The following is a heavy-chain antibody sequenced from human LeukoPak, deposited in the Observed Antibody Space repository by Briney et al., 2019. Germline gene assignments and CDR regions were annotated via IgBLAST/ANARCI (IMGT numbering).Heavy chain of an antibody. CDR1: GGSISSGSYY. CDR2: IYTSGST. V-gene: IGHV4-61*02. D-gene: IGHD3-16*01. CDR3: ARADRGPYYFDY. J-gene: IGHJ4*02. Sequence: SETLSLTCTVSGGSISSGSYYWSWIRQPAGKGLEWIGRIYTSGSTNYNPSLKSRVTISVNTSKNQFSLKLSSVTAADTAVYYCARADRGPYYFDYWGQGTQVTVSS.